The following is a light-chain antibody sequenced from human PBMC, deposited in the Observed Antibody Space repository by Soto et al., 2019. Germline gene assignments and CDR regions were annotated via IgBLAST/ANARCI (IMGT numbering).Light chain of an antibody. CDR1: QSISSY. J-gene: IGKJ1*01. CDR2: GAS. Sequence: DIQMTQSPSSLSASVGDRVTITCRASQSISSYLNWYQQRPGKAPKVLIYGASNLQSGVPSRFSGSGSGTDFTLTISSLQPEDFASYYCQQSYETPWTFGQGTKVDIK. V-gene: IGKV1-39*01. CDR3: QQSYETPWT.